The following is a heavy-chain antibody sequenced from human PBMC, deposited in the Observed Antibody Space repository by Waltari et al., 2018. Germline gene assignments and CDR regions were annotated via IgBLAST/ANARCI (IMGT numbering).Heavy chain of an antibody. CDR3: AGLAPPYYDFWSGYNRPCFDI. CDR2: KIPIRGLA. D-gene: IGHD3-3*01. V-gene: IGHV1-69*04. CDR1: GGTFSSYA. Sequence: QVQLVQSGAEVKKPGSSVQVSCKASGGTFSSYAFSWVRQAPGQRLEWLGGKIPIRGLANHARKLQGRVPITADESTSTVYMELRSLRSEDTAVYYCAGLAPPYYDFWSGYNRPCFDIWGQGTMVTVSS. J-gene: IGHJ3*02.